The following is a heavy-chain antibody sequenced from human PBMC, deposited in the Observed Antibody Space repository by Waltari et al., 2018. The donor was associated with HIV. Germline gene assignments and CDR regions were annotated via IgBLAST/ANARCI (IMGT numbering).Heavy chain of an antibody. V-gene: IGHV3-72*01. Sequence: EVQLVESGGGLVQPGGSLRRFWAASGFAFSDHHMAWVRQAPGKGLEWVGRARDTADSYFTQYAASVKGRFTISRDDSKNSLFLEMSNMRSEDTAVYYCYRFGGDLWGQGTLVTVSS. CDR1: GFAFSDHH. CDR3: YRFGGDL. CDR2: ARDTADSYFT. D-gene: IGHD3-16*01. J-gene: IGHJ5*02.